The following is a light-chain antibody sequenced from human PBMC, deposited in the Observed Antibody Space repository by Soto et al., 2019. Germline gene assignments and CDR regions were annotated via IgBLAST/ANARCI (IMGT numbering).Light chain of an antibody. CDR1: SSDVGGYNF. CDR3: SSYAGSNNLV. CDR2: EVT. J-gene: IGLJ3*02. V-gene: IGLV2-8*01. Sequence: QSALTQPPSASGSPGQSVTISCTGTSSDVGGYNFVSWYQQHPGKVPKVMIYEVTKRPSGVPDRFSGSKSGNTASLTVSGLQAEDEADYYCSSYAGSNNLVFGGGTKLTGL.